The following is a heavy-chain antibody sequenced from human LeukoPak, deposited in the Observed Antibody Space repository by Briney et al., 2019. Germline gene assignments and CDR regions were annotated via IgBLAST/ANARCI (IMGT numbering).Heavy chain of an antibody. V-gene: IGHV3-30-3*01. CDR2: ISYDGSNK. J-gene: IGHJ6*02. CDR1: GFTFSSYA. Sequence: GGSLRLSCAASGFTFSSYAMHWVRQAPGKGLEWVAVISYDGSNKYYADSVKGRFTISRDNSKNTLYLQMNSLRAEDTAVYYCARRRYGMDVWGQGTTVTVSS. CDR3: ARRRYGMDV.